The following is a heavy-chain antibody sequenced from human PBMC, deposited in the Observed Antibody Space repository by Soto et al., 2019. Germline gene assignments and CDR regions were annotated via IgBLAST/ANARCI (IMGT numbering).Heavy chain of an antibody. CDR3: ARDRVYCSSTSCYIGGFDY. Sequence: HPGGSLRLSCAASGFTFSSYAMHWVRQAPGKGLEWVAVISYDGSNKYYADSVKGRFTISRDNSKNTLYLQMNSLRAEDTAVYYCARDRVYCSSTSCYIGGFDYWGQGTLVTVSS. CDR1: GFTFSSYA. CDR2: ISYDGSNK. D-gene: IGHD2-2*02. V-gene: IGHV3-30-3*01. J-gene: IGHJ4*02.